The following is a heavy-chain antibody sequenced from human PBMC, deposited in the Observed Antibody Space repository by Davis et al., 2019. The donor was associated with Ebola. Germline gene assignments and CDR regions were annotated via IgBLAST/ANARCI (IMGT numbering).Heavy chain of an antibody. CDR3: ARHNFVYSSGWIISDDY. V-gene: IGHV3-43*02. Sequence: GESLKISCAASGISFGDYGMHWVRQSPKKGLEWVALISGDGGATYYADSVAGRFTVSRDNAKNSLYLQMNNLRVEDTAVYYCARHNFVYSSGWIISDDYWGQGILVTVSS. D-gene: IGHD6-19*01. CDR2: ISGDGGAT. CDR1: GISFGDYG. J-gene: IGHJ4*02.